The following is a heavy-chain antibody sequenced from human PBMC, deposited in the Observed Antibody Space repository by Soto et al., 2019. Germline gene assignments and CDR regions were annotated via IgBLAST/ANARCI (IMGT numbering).Heavy chain of an antibody. CDR3: ARGGYCNSTTCYRCGMDV. J-gene: IGHJ6*02. CDR2: IWYDGSNK. CDR1: GFTFSSYG. V-gene: IGHV3-33*01. Sequence: GGSLRLSCAASGFTFSSYGMHWVRQAPGKGLEWVAVIWYDGSNKYYADSVKGRFTISRDSSKNTLYLQMNSLRAEDTAVNFCARGGYCNSTTCYRCGMDVWGQGTTVTVSS. D-gene: IGHD2-2*03.